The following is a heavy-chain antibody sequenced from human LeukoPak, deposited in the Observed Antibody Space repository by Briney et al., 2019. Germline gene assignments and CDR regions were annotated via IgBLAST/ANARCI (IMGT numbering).Heavy chain of an antibody. CDR2: IFYSGST. Sequence: SETLSLTCTVSGGSISTYYWSWIRQPPGKGLEWIGYIFYSGSTNYNPSLKSRVTISLDTSEKQFSLKLSSVTAADTAVYYCARGSSGWNFPDAFDIWGQGTMVTVSS. CDR1: GGSISTYY. CDR3: ARGSSGWNFPDAFDI. V-gene: IGHV4-59*01. J-gene: IGHJ3*02. D-gene: IGHD6-19*01.